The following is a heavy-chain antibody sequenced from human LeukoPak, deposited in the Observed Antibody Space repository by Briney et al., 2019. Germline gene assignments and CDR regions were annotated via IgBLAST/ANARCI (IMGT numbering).Heavy chain of an antibody. D-gene: IGHD1-26*01. CDR2: ISGSGGST. V-gene: IGHV3-23*01. CDR3: ANTLIVGAIGYYYGMDV. J-gene: IGHJ6*02. CDR1: EFTFSSYV. Sequence: GGSLRLSCAASEFTFSSYVMAWVRQAPGKGLEWVSAISGSGGSTYYADSVKGRFTISRDNSKNTLYLQMNSLRAEDTAVYYCANTLIVGAIGYYYGMDVWGQGTTVTVSS.